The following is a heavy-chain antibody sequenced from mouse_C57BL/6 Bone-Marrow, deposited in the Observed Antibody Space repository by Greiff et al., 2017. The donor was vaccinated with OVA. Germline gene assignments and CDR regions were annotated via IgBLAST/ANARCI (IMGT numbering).Heavy chain of an antibody. D-gene: IGHD2-14*01. V-gene: IGHV1-81*01. CDR1: GYTFTSYG. J-gene: IGHJ2*01. CDR3: ARKVEVRRTFDY. CDR2: IYPRSGNT. Sequence: QVQLKQSGAELARPGASVKLSCKASGYTFTSYGISWVKQRTGQGLEWIGEIYPRSGNTYYNEKFKGKATLTADKSSSTAYMELRSLTSEDSAVYFCARKVEVRRTFDYWGQGTTLTVSS.